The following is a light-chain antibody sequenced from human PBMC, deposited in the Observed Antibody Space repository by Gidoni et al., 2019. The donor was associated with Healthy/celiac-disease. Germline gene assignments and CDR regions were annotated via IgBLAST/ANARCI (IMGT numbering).Light chain of an antibody. CDR1: QSISSW. CDR2: KAS. V-gene: IGKV1-5*03. Sequence: DIQMTQSPSTLSASVGDSVTITCRASQSISSWLAWYQQKPGKAPKLLIYKASSLESGVPSRFSGSGSGTEFTLTISSLQPDDFATYYCQQYNSSPCTFGQGTKVEIK. CDR3: QQYNSSPCT. J-gene: IGKJ1*01.